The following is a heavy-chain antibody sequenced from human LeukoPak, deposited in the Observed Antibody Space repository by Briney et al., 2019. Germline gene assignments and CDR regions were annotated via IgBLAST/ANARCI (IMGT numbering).Heavy chain of an antibody. CDR3: ARGAAGPTFDY. V-gene: IGHV4-59*01. J-gene: IGHJ4*02. CDR1: GGSISSYY. CDR2: IYYSGST. Sequence: SETLSLTCTVSGGSISSYYWSWIRQPPGKGLEWIGYIYYSGSTNYNPSLKSRVTISIDTSKNQFSLKLNSVTTADTAVYYCARGAAGPTFDYWGQGTLVTVSS. D-gene: IGHD6-13*01.